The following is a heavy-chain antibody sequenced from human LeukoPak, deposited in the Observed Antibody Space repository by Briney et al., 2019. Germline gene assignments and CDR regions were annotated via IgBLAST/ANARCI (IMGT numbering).Heavy chain of an antibody. CDR1: GFTFSSYG. V-gene: IGHV3-30*02. CDR2: KRYDGDTT. D-gene: IGHD3-3*01. CDR3: ARSESAWAFDN. J-gene: IGHJ4*02. Sequence: PGGSLRLSCAASGFTFSSYGMHWVRQAPGKGLEWVAFKRYDGDTTYYADSVKGRFTISRDNSKSTLYLQMNSLRGEDTAVYYCARSESAWAFDNWGQGTLVTVSS.